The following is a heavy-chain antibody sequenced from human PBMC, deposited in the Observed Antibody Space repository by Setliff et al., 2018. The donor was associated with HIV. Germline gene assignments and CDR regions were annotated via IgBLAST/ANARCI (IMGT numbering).Heavy chain of an antibody. Sequence: SVKVSCKASGGTFSSYVISWVRQAPGQGLEWMGGIIPIFGTANYAQKFQGRVTITRKTSISTAYMELRSLRSDDTAVYYCARGYCSSTSCYGIYYFDNWGQGTPVTVSS. J-gene: IGHJ4*02. CDR2: IIPIFGTA. CDR1: GGTFSSYV. CDR3: ARGYCSSTSCYGIYYFDN. V-gene: IGHV1-69*05. D-gene: IGHD2-2*01.